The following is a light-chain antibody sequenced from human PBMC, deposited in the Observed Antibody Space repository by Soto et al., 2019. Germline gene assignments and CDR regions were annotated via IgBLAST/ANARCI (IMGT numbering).Light chain of an antibody. V-gene: IGKV3-20*01. CDR3: QQYGSSTSWT. Sequence: EIVLTQSPDTLSLSPGERATLSCRASQSVSSSYLAWYQQKPGQAPRLLIYGASSRATGIPDRFSGSGSGTDFTLTISRLEPEDFAVYYCQQYGSSTSWTFGQGTKVEIK. J-gene: IGKJ1*01. CDR2: GAS. CDR1: QSVSSSY.